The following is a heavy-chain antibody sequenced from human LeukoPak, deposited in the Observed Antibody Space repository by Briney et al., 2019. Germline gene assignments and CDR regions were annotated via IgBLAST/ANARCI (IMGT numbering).Heavy chain of an antibody. CDR2: VYYDGRT. Sequence: SETLSLTCTVSTGSFSSSYWSWFRQPPGKGLEWIGYVYYDGRTNYHPPLKGRVTISLDTSKNQFSLKLTSVAAADTAVYYCTRGTGWLTTDWGQGTLVTVSS. CDR3: TRGTGWLTTD. CDR1: TGSFSSSY. V-gene: IGHV4-59*01. D-gene: IGHD5-12*01. J-gene: IGHJ4*02.